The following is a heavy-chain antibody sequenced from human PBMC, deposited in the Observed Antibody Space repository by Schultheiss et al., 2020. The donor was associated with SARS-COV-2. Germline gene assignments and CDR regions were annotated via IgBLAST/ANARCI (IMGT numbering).Heavy chain of an antibody. CDR3: ARPPPTSD. CDR2: IYHSGSP. J-gene: IGHJ4*02. D-gene: IGHD1-1*01. V-gene: IGHV4-59*08. CDR1: GGSISSYY. Sequence: SETLSLTCTVSGGSISSYYWGWIRQPPGKGLEWIGHIYHSGSPHYNPSLKSRVTISVDTSKNQFSLKLSSVTAADTAVYYCARPPPTSDWGQGTLVTVSS.